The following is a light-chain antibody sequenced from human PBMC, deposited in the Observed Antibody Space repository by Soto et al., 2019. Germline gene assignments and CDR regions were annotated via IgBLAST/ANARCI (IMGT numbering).Light chain of an antibody. V-gene: IGKV1-39*01. Sequence: DIRVTQSPSSLSASVEDRVTITCRASQSISSYLNWYQQKPGKAPKLLIYAASSLQSGVPSRFSGSGSGTDFTLTISSLQPEDFATYYCQQSYSTPPTFGQGTKLEIK. J-gene: IGKJ2*01. CDR3: QQSYSTPPT. CDR2: AAS. CDR1: QSISSY.